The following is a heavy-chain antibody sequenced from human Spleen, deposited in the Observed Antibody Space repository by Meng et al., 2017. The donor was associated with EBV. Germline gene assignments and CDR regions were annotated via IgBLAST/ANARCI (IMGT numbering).Heavy chain of an antibody. J-gene: IGHJ5*02. D-gene: IGHD1-26*01. CDR2: FDPEHGET. V-gene: IGHV1-24*01. CDR3: ATQWVNLASTPTWFDP. Sequence: QDQLVHVGAEVKKPGASVKVSCKVSGYTLTELTVHWVRQAPGEGLEWMGGFDPEHGETIYAQKFQGRVTMTEDKSTDTAYMELSSLRSEDTAMYYCATQWVNLASTPTWFDPWGQGTLVTVSS. CDR1: GYTLTELT.